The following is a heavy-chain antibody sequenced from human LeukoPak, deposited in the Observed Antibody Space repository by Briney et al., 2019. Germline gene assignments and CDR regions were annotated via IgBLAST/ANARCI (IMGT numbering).Heavy chain of an antibody. CDR1: GFAFSSYS. D-gene: IGHD3-3*01. CDR2: ISSSSSTI. Sequence: GGSLRLSCAASGFAFSSYSMNWVRRAPGKGLEWVSYISSSSSTIYYADSVKGRFTISRDNAKNSLYLQMNSLRAEDTAVYYCARGEDFWSGSYFDYWGQGTLVTVSS. CDR3: ARGEDFWSGSYFDY. J-gene: IGHJ4*02. V-gene: IGHV3-48*01.